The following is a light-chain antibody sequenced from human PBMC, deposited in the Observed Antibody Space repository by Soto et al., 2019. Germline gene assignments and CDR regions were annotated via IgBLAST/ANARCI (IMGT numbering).Light chain of an antibody. CDR3: SSYTSSSTPYV. Sequence: QSVLAQPASVSGSPGQSITISCTGTSSDVGAYNSVSWYQQHPHRAPQVIIYKGTQRPSGVSNRFSGSTSGNTASLTISGLQAEDEADYYCSSYTSSSTPYVFGTGTKVTVL. V-gene: IGLV2-14*02. CDR1: SSDVGAYNS. J-gene: IGLJ1*01. CDR2: KGT.